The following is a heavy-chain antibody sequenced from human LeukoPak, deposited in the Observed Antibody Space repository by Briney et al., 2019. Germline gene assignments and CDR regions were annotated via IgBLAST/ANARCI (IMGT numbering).Heavy chain of an antibody. Sequence: GGSLRLSCAASGFTFSSYLMNWVRQAPGKGLEWFSSISSSSSYIYYADPVKGRFTISRHDAKSSMYPQMNSLRAEDTAVYYCARVTPSAAAGTDYWGQGTLVTVSS. CDR3: ARVTPSAAAGTDY. V-gene: IGHV3-21*01. J-gene: IGHJ4*02. CDR1: GFTFSSYL. CDR2: ISSSSSYI. D-gene: IGHD6-13*01.